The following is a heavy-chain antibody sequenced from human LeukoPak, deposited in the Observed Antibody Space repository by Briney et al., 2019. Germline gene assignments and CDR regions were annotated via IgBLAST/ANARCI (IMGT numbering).Heavy chain of an antibody. Sequence: ASVKVSCKASGYTFTSYGISWVRQAPGQGLEWMGWISAYNGNTNYARKLQGRVTMTTDTSTSTAYMELRSLRSDDTAVYYCARGRYYDSSGPLDFDYWGQGTLVTVSS. CDR1: GYTFTSYG. CDR2: ISAYNGNT. D-gene: IGHD3-22*01. CDR3: ARGRYYDSSGPLDFDY. V-gene: IGHV1-18*01. J-gene: IGHJ4*02.